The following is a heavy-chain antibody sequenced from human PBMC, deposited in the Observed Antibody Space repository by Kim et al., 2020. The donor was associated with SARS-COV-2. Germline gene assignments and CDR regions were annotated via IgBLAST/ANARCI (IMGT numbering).Heavy chain of an antibody. CDR3: ARGGTNQLAQV. CDR2: IFYSGTT. CDR1: GSSITNYY. D-gene: IGHD2-2*01. V-gene: IGHV4-59*13. J-gene: IGHJ4*02. Sequence: SETLSLTCTVSGSSITNYYYNWIRQPPGKELEWMGYIFYSGTTNYNPSLKSRVTISLDTSKNQFSLKLTSVTAADTAVYFCARGGTNQLAQVWGQGTLVT.